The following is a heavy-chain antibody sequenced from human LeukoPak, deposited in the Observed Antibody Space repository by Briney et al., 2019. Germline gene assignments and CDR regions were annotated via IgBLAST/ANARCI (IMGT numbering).Heavy chain of an antibody. V-gene: IGHV3-21*01. J-gene: IGHJ4*02. CDR2: ISSSSSYI. CDR1: GFTFSSYS. CDR3: ARKVGYCSGGSCHFFDY. Sequence: GGSLRLSCAASGFTFSSYSMNWVRQAPGKGLEWVSSISSSSSYIYYADSVKGRFTISRDNAKNSLYLQMNSLRAEDTAVYYCARKVGYCSGGSCHFFDYWGQGTLVTVSS. D-gene: IGHD2-15*01.